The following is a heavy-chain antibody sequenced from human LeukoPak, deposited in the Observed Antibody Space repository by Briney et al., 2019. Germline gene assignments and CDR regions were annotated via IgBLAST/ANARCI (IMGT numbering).Heavy chain of an antibody. V-gene: IGHV3-7*04. D-gene: IGHD6-19*01. Sequence: GGSLTLSCVASGFTLSELCMNWVRQARGQGLEWMGNIKQDGSEKNYVDTVKGRFTISRDNAKNSVYLQMSSLRVEDTAVYYCVGGYGWLPDYWGQGTLVTVSS. CDR2: IKQDGSEK. CDR1: GFTLSELC. J-gene: IGHJ4*02. CDR3: VGGYGWLPDY.